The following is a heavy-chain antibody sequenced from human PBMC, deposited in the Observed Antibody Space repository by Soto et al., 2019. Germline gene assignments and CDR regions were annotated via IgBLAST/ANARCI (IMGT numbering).Heavy chain of an antibody. Sequence: QVQLVQSGAEVKKPGSSVKVSCKASGDSFSAHAVSWVRQAPGQGLEWMGAIIPIFGTRHYAQKFQGRVTITADKSTSTAYMELSSLRSEDTAIYYCARDSGYDFWSGSFRVHYFYYWGQGTLVNVSS. CDR3: ARDSGYDFWSGSFRVHYFYY. J-gene: IGHJ4*02. CDR1: GDSFSAHA. CDR2: IIPIFGTR. D-gene: IGHD3-3*01. V-gene: IGHV1-69*06.